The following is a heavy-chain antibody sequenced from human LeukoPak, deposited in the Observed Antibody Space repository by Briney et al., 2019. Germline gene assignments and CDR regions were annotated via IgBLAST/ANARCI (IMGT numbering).Heavy chain of an antibody. J-gene: IGHJ4*02. CDR3: ARGPVVPSATYFFDY. CDR1: GITLSNYG. V-gene: IGHV3-23*01. Sequence: PGGSLRLSCAVSGITLSNYGMSWVRQAPGKGLEWVSAISGNGGSTYSADSVKGRFTISRDNSKNTLYLQMNSLTAEDTAVYYCARGPVVPSATYFFDYWGQGTLVVVSS. CDR2: ISGNGGST. D-gene: IGHD2-2*01.